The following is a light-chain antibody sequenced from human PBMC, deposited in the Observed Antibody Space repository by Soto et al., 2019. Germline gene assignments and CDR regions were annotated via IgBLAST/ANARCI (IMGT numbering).Light chain of an antibody. CDR3: LQLYRYPLT. Sequence: IQLTQSPSSLSASVGDRVTITCRASQGISGRLAWYQQKPGKVPTLLISPASSFQSGVPSRFSGSASGTDFSPPITSLQPEAFATYYCLQLYRYPLTFGGGTTVDIK. CDR1: QGISGR. J-gene: IGKJ4*01. CDR2: PAS. V-gene: IGKV1-9*01.